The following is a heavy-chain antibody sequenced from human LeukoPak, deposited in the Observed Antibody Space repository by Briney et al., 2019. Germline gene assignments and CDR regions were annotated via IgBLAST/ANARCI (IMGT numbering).Heavy chain of an antibody. Sequence: GGSLRLSCAASGFTFDDYAMRWVRPAPGKGLEWVSDIIWNGGRTGYADSVKGRFTISRDNAKNSLYLQMNNLRPEDTALYYCAKASGYSFGHFDYWGQGTLVTVSS. V-gene: IGHV3-9*01. CDR3: AKASGYSFGHFDY. J-gene: IGHJ4*02. CDR2: IIWNGGRT. D-gene: IGHD5-18*01. CDR1: GFTFDDYA.